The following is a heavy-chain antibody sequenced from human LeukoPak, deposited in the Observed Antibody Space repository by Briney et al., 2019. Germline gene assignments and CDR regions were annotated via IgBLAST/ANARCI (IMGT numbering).Heavy chain of an antibody. CDR2: TWYDGSNK. Sequence: GGSLRLSCTASGFTFSTYGIHWVGQAQGQGREGWALTWYDGSNKNYADSVKGRFTISRDKSKNTLYLQMNSLRGEDTAVYYCARGGLTIAEATTSWYLDYWGQGTLVTVSS. J-gene: IGHJ4*02. D-gene: IGHD1-26*01. CDR3: ARGGLTIAEATTSWYLDY. CDR1: GFTFSTYG. V-gene: IGHV3-33*01.